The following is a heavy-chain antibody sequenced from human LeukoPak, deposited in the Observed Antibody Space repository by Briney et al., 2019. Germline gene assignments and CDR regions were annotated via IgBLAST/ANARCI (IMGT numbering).Heavy chain of an antibody. CDR1: GGSISSYY. CDR2: IYYSGST. CDR3: ARTTYSGSYSLDY. Sequence: PSETLSLTCTVSGGSISSYYWSWIRQPPGKGLEWIGYIYYSGSTNYNPSLKSRDTISVDTSKNQFSLKLSSVTAADTAVYYCARTTYSGSYSLDYWGQGTLVTVSS. D-gene: IGHD1-26*01. J-gene: IGHJ4*02. V-gene: IGHV4-59*01.